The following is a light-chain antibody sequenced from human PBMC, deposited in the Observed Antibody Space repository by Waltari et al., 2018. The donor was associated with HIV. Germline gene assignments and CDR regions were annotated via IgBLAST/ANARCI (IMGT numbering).Light chain of an antibody. V-gene: IGKV1-39*01. CDR1: QTVSNY. CDR3: QQSFSTPYS. J-gene: IGKJ2*01. Sequence: DIQMTQSPSSLSASVGDRVTITCRASQTVSNYLNWYQQRPGKAPKLLIYTASSLETGVAARCRGSRSWTDYTLTISSLQPEDFATYYCQQSFSTPYSFGQGTKLEI. CDR2: TAS.